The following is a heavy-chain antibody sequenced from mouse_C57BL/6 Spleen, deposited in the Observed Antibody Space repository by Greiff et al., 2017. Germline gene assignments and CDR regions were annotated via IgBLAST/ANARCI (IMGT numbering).Heavy chain of an antibody. J-gene: IGHJ2*01. CDR1: GYTFTDYD. CDR2: IYPGSGGT. CDR3: ARWSNYAFDY. D-gene: IGHD2-5*01. Sequence: VQLQQSGAELVRPGASVKLSCKASGYTFTDYDMNWVKQTPGQGLEWIASIYPGSGGTAYNQKFKGQATLTADKSSSTAYLELRSLTSEDSAVYFCARWSNYAFDYWGQGTTVTVSS. V-gene: IGHV1-76*01.